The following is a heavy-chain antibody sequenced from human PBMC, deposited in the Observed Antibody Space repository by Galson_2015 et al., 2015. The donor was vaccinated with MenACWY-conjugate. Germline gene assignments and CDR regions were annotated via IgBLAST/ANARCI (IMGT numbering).Heavy chain of an antibody. V-gene: IGHV2-5*02. J-gene: IGHJ5*02. CDR3: ARVVVVPAGRWFDP. D-gene: IGHD2-2*01. CDR1: GFSLSTSGVG. Sequence: PALVKPTQTLTLTCTFSGFSLSTSGVGVGWIRQPPGKALGWLALIYWDDDKRYSPSLKSRLTITKDTSKNQVVLTMTNMDPVDTATYYCARVVVVPAGRWFDPWGQGTLVTVSS. CDR2: IYWDDDK.